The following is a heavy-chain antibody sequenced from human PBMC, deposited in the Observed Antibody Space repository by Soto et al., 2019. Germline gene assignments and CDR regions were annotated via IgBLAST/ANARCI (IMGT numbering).Heavy chain of an antibody. J-gene: IGHJ6*02. CDR2: IYYSGST. Sequence: IRQPPGKGLEWIGYIYYSGSTYYNPSLKSRVTISVDTSKNQFSLKLSSVTAADTAVYYCARNRLRLGELSLYPYGMDVWGQGTTVTVSS. D-gene: IGHD3-16*02. CDR3: ARNRLRLGELSLYPYGMDV. V-gene: IGHV4-30-4*01.